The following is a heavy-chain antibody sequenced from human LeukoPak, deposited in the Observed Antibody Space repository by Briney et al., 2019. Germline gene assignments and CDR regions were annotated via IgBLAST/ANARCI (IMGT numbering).Heavy chain of an antibody. D-gene: IGHD2-2*01. CDR3: ARWSGSTTRNFDC. CDR2: ISSSGSTI. J-gene: IGHJ4*02. CDR1: GFSFSTYS. V-gene: IGHV3-48*01. Sequence: GGSLRLSCAASGFSFSTYSMNWVGQAAGKGVEWVSYISSSGSTIYYADSVKGRFTASRDNAKNSLYLQMNTLRAEDTAVYYCARWSGSTTRNFDCWGQGTLVTVSS.